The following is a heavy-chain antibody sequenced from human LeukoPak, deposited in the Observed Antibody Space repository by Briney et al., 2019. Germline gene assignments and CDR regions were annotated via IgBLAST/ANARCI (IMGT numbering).Heavy chain of an antibody. J-gene: IGHJ4*02. D-gene: IGHD2/OR15-2a*01. CDR2: ISGSGDST. CDR3: AKEGSATPLIGATYDH. CDR1: GFTFSSYA. V-gene: IGHV3-23*01. Sequence: GGSLRLSCAASGFTFSSYAISWVRQAPGKGLEWVSSISGSGDSTYDADSVKGRVTISRDNAKNTLFLQINSLRADDTAVYYCAKEGSATPLIGATYDHCGQGTLVTVSS.